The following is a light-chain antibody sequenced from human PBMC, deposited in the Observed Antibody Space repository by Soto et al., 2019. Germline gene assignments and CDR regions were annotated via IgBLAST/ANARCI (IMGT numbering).Light chain of an antibody. CDR1: QSISNH. Sequence: DIQMTQSPSSLSASVEDRVIITCRARQSISNHLNWYQQKPGKAPKLLIFAASSLLSGVPSRFSGSRSGPDFTLTISSLQPEDFATYYCQQSYSSPPTFGQGTKVDIK. V-gene: IGKV1-39*01. CDR2: AAS. J-gene: IGKJ1*01. CDR3: QQSYSSPPT.